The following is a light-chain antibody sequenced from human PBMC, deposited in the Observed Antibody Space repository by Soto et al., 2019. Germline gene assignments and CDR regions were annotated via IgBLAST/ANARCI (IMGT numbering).Light chain of an antibody. CDR1: SSDVGGYNF. CDR2: EVS. Sequence: QSALTQPPSASGSPGQSVTISCTGTSSDVGGYNFVSWYQQHPGKAPKLMIYEVSERPSGVPDRFSGSKSGNTASLTVSGLQAEDAADYYCSSYAGSNIVVFGGGTKRTVL. V-gene: IGLV2-8*01. J-gene: IGLJ2*01. CDR3: SSYAGSNIVV.